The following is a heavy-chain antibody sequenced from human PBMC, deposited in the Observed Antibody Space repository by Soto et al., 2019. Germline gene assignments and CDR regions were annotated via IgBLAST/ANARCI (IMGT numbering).Heavy chain of an antibody. Sequence: GGSLRLSCAASGFTFSSYAMHWVRQAPGKGLEYVSAISTNGGNTYYANSVKGRFTISRDNSKYTLYLQMGSLRAEDMAVYYCARDRPLYEYYYSYYMDVWGKGTTVTVS. CDR2: ISTNGGNT. D-gene: IGHD5-12*01. CDR1: GFTFSSYA. CDR3: ARDRPLYEYYYSYYMDV. J-gene: IGHJ6*03. V-gene: IGHV3-64*01.